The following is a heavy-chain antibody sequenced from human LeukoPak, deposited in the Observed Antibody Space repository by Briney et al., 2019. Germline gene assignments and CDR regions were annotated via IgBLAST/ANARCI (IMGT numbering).Heavy chain of an antibody. CDR1: GVFFSGYY. Sequence: SETLSLTCAVYGVFFSGYYWSWIRQPPGKGLEWIGEINHSGSTNYNPSLKSRVTISVDTSKNQFSLKLSSVTAADTAVYYCARGRMGAAAGHWGQGTLVTVSS. CDR3: ARGRMGAAAGH. CDR2: INHSGST. D-gene: IGHD6-13*01. V-gene: IGHV4-34*01. J-gene: IGHJ4*02.